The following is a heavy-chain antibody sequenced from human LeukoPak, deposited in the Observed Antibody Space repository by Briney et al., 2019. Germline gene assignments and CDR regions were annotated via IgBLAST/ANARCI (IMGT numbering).Heavy chain of an antibody. CDR3: VKVGISTYDH. V-gene: IGHV3-64D*06. J-gene: IGHJ4*02. Sequence: PGGSLRLSCSVSGLTFSSSDMHWVRRAPGKALEYVSAITFHGRDTYYADSVNGRFTISRDNSKDTLYLQMSNLRPEDTAIYYCVKVGISTYDHWGQGTLVTVSS. CDR2: ITFHGRDT. D-gene: IGHD2/OR15-2a*01. CDR1: GLTFSSSD.